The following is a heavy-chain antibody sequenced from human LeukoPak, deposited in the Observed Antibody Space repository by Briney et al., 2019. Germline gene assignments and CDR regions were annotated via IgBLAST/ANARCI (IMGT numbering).Heavy chain of an antibody. CDR1: GGSISSGDYY. CDR2: IYYSGST. V-gene: IGHV4-30-4*01. D-gene: IGHD3-22*01. J-gene: IGHJ4*02. Sequence: PSETLSLTCTVSGGSISSGDYYWSWIRQPPGKGLEWIGYIYYSGSTYYNPSLKSRVTISVDTSKNQFSLKLSSVTAADTAVYYCAREPYDSSGYYYPYFDYWGQGTLVTVSS. CDR3: AREPYDSSGYYYPYFDY.